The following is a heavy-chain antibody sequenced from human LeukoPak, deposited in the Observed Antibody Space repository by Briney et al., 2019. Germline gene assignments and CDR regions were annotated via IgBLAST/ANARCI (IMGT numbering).Heavy chain of an antibody. V-gene: IGHV3-74*01. Sequence: GGSLRLSCAASGFTFSSYWRHWVRQAPGKGLVWVSRIKSDGSTTTYADSVKGRFTISRDNAKNTLYLQMNILRAGDTAVYYCARVVHTHFDYWGQGTLVTVSS. J-gene: IGHJ4*02. CDR1: GFTFSSYW. D-gene: IGHD2-2*02. CDR3: ARVVHTHFDY. CDR2: IKSDGSTT.